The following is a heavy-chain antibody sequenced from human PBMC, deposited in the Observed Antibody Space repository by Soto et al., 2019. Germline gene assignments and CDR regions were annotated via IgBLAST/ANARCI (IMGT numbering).Heavy chain of an antibody. V-gene: IGHV6-1*01. CDR3: ARGVRPTKWLGIGGHRSGYFDY. Sequence: LSQTLSLTCAISGDSVSSNSAAWNWIRQSPSRGLEWLGRTYYRSKWYNDYAVSAKSRITINPDTSKNQFSLQLNSVTPEDTAVYYCARGVRPTKWLGIGGHRSGYFDYWGQGTLVTVSS. CDR2: TYYRSKWYN. CDR1: GDSVSSNSAA. J-gene: IGHJ4*02. D-gene: IGHD3-10*01.